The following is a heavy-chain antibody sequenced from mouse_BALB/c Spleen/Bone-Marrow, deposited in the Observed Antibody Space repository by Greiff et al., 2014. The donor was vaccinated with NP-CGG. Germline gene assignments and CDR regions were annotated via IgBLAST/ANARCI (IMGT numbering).Heavy chain of an antibody. J-gene: IGHJ4*01. V-gene: IGHV5-15*02. CDR3: ARETTRGAMDY. CDR2: ISNLAYSI. D-gene: IGHD2-1*01. Sequence: EVQGVESGGALVQPGGSRKLSCAASGFTFSDYGMAWVRQAPGKGPEWVAFISNLAYSIYYTDTVTGRFTISRENAKNTLYLEMRSLRSEDTAMYYCARETTRGAMDYWGQGTSVTVSS. CDR1: GFTFSDYG.